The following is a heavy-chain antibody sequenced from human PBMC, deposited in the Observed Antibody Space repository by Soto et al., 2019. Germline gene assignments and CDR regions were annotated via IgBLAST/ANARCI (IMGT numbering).Heavy chain of an antibody. CDR1: GGTFSSYA. V-gene: IGHV1-69*13. CDR2: IIPIFGTA. D-gene: IGHD6-13*01. CDR3: ASPIAAAGTYYYYGMDF. J-gene: IGHJ6*02. Sequence: ASVKVSCKASGGTFSSYAISWVRQAPGQGLEWMGGIIPIFGTANYAQKFQGRVTITADESTSTAYMELSSLRSEDTAVYYCASPIAAAGTYYYYGMDFWGQGTTVTVSS.